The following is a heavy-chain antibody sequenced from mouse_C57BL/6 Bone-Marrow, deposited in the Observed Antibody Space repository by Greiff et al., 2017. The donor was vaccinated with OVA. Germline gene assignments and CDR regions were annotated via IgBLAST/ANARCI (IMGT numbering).Heavy chain of an antibody. V-gene: IGHV6-6*01. CDR3: TEGLGYYFDY. CDR2: IRNKANNHAT. CDR1: GFTFSDAW. J-gene: IGHJ2*01. Sequence: EVKLVESGGGLVQPGGSMKLSCAASGFTFSDAWMDWVRQSPEKGLEWVAEIRNKANNHATYYAESVKGRFTISRDDSKSSVYLQMNSLRSEDTGIYYCTEGLGYYFDYWGQGTTLTVSS. D-gene: IGHD3-3*01.